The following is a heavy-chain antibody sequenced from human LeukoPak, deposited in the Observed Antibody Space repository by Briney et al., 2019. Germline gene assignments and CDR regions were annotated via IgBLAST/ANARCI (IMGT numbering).Heavy chain of an antibody. CDR1: GGSISSYY. V-gene: IGHV4-4*07. D-gene: IGHD3-9*01. CDR3: ARDFRKDYDILTGYFSDNWFDP. J-gene: IGHJ5*02. CDR2: IYTSGST. Sequence: PSETLSLTCTVSGGSISSYYWSWIRQPAGKGLEWIGRIYTSGSTNYNPSLKSRVTMSVDTSKNQFSLKLSSVTAADTAVYYCARDFRKDYDILTGYFSDNWFDPWGQGTLVTVSS.